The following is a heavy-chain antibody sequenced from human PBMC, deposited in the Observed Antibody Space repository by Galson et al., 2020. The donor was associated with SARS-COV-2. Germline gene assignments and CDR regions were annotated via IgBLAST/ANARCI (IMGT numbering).Heavy chain of an antibody. D-gene: IGHD3-9*01. CDR2: INHSGST. CDR1: GGSFSGYY. J-gene: IGHJ4*02. CDR3: ARGLLRDFDWVGPFDY. Sequence: LETLSLTCAVYGGSFSGYYWSWIRQPPGKGLEWIGEINHSGSTNYNPSLKSRVTISVDTSKNQFSLKLSSVTAADTAVYYCARGLLRDFDWVGPFDYWGQGTLVTVSS. V-gene: IGHV4-34*01.